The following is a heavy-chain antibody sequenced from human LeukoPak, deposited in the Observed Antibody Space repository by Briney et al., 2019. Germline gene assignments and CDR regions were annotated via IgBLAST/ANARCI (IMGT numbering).Heavy chain of an antibody. J-gene: IGHJ6*02. D-gene: IGHD4-17*01. CDR3: AKDLPPMTTVIYSLTLPPEGDYYYGMDV. CDR1: GFTFSSYW. Sequence: GGSLRLSCAASGFTFSSYWMSWVRQAPGKGLEWVANIKQDGSEKYYVDSVKGRFTISRDNSKNTLYPQMNSLRAEDTAVYYCAKDLPPMTTVIYSLTLPPEGDYYYGMDVWGQGTTVTVSS. V-gene: IGHV3-7*03. CDR2: IKQDGSEK.